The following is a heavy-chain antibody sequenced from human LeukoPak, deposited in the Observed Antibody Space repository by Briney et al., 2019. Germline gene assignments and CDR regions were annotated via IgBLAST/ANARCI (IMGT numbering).Heavy chain of an antibody. CDR2: IYYSGST. J-gene: IGHJ4*02. V-gene: IGHV4-59*08. D-gene: IGHD4-17*01. CDR1: GGSISSYY. Sequence: SETLSLTCTASGGSISSYYWSWIRQPPGKGLEWIGYIYYSGSTNYNPSLKSRVTISVDTSKNQFSLKLSSVTAADTAVYYCASLNYGDYAFDYWGQGTLVTVSS. CDR3: ASLNYGDYAFDY.